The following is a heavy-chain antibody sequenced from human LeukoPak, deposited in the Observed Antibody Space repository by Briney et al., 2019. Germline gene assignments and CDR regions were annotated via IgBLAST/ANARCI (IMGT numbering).Heavy chain of an antibody. D-gene: IGHD3-10*01. CDR1: GYNFATYW. CDR3: ARRDRGAFSPTY. V-gene: IGHV5-51*01. Sequence: GESLKISCKTSGYNFATYWIGWVRQIPGKGLEWMGIIYPSDSDTRYSPSFQGQVTISADESINTAYLQWSSLKASDTAIYYCARRDRGAFSPTYWGQGTLVTVSS. J-gene: IGHJ4*02. CDR2: IYPSDSDT.